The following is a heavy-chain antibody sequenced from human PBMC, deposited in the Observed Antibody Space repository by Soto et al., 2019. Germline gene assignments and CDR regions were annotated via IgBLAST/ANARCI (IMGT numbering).Heavy chain of an antibody. CDR2: ISAYNGNT. CDR3: ARDHYDSSGYYSFRGYYYGMDV. V-gene: IGHV1-18*01. Sequence: ASVKVSCKASGYTFTSYGISWVRQAPGQGLEWMGWISAYNGNTNYAQKFQGRVTMTADKSTSTAYMELSSLRSEDTAVYYCARDHYDSSGYYSFRGYYYGMDVWGQGTTVTVSS. CDR1: GYTFTSYG. J-gene: IGHJ6*02. D-gene: IGHD3-22*01.